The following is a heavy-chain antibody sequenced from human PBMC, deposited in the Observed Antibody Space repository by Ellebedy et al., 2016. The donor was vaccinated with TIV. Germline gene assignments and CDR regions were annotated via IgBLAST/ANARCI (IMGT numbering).Heavy chain of an antibody. CDR1: GYTFTGYY. V-gene: IGHV1-18*04. D-gene: IGHD3-22*01. Sequence: ASVKVSXXASGYTFTGYYMHWVRQAPGQGLEWMGWISAYNGNTNYAQKLQGRVTMTTDTSTSTAYMELRSLRSDDTAVYYCARDVYDSSGYFLYYYYYGMDVWGQGTTVTVSS. J-gene: IGHJ6*02. CDR3: ARDVYDSSGYFLYYYYYGMDV. CDR2: ISAYNGNT.